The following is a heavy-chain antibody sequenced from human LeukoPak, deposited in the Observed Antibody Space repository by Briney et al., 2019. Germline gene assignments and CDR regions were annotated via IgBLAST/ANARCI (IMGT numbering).Heavy chain of an antibody. CDR3: ATFLYGGNAGGSVGY. V-gene: IGHV3-30*03. J-gene: IGHJ4*02. Sequence: GGSLRLSCAASGFTFSKYGMSWVRQAPGKGLEWVAVVSSDGSIDYYADSLRGRFTVSRDNSKNTVYLQMNSLRAEDTAVYYCATFLYGGNAGGSVGYWGQGTLVTVSS. CDR2: VSSDGSID. D-gene: IGHD4-23*01. CDR1: GFTFSKYG.